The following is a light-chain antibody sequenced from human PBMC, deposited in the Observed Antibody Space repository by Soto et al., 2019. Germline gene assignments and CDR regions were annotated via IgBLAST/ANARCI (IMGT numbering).Light chain of an antibody. CDR3: QQYNNWPET. J-gene: IGKJ1*01. V-gene: IGKV3-15*01. CDR1: QSVSSY. Sequence: IVLTQSPGTLSLSPGERATLSCRASQSVSSYLAWYQQKPGQPPRLPIYGASTRATGIPARFSGSGSGTEFTLTISSLQSEDFAVYYCQQYNNWPETFGQGTKVDI. CDR2: GAS.